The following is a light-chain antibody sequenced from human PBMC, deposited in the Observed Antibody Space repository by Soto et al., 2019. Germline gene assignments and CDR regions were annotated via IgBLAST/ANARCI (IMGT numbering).Light chain of an antibody. CDR1: SSDVGSYNY. CDR3: SSYTSGSTRV. Sequence: QSALTQPASVSGSPGQSITISCTGTSSDVGSYNYVSWYQQEPGKAPKLMIYEVSNRPSGVSNRFSGSKSGNTASLTISGLQAEDEDNYYCSSYTSGSTRVFGGGTQLTVL. CDR2: EVS. V-gene: IGLV2-14*01. J-gene: IGLJ3*02.